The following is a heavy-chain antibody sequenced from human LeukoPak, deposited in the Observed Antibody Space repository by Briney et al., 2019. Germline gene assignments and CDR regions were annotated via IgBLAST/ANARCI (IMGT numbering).Heavy chain of an antibody. V-gene: IGHV3-74*01. J-gene: IGHJ4*02. Sequence: GGSLRLSCAASGFTFSSHRMYWVHQAPGKGLVWVSRISSNGSSIAYTDSVRGRFTISRDNAKNTLYLQMNSLSVEDTAVYYCAREGAALDYWGQGTLVSVSS. CDR3: AREGAALDY. D-gene: IGHD6-6*01. CDR1: GFTFSSHR. CDR2: ISSNGSSI.